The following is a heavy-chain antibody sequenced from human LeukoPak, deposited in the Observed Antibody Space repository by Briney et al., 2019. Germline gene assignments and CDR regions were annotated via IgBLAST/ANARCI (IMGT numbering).Heavy chain of an antibody. CDR3: AKLPLLVVPAAAGAFDI. CDR1: GFTFSSYG. CDR2: IRYDGSNK. J-gene: IGHJ3*02. D-gene: IGHD2-2*01. V-gene: IGHV3-30*02. Sequence: GGSLRLSCAASGFTFSSYGMHWVRQAPGKGLEWVAFIRYDGSNKYYADSVKGRFTISRDNSKNTLHLQMNSLRAEDTAVYYCAKLPLLVVPAAAGAFDIWGQGTMVTVSS.